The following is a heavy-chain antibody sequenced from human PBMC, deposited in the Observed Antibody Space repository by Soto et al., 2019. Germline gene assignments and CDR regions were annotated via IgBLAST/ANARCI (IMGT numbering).Heavy chain of an antibody. Sequence: PGGSLRLSCAASGFTFSNYWLNWVRQAPGKGLEWVANIQEYGNGKNYVDSVKGRFTIFRDNAQNSLLLQMNSLKTEDKAAYYCAPEAHAYYYDNNGPLGNWGQGTLVTVSS. J-gene: IGHJ4*02. CDR3: APEAHAYYYDNNGPLGN. CDR1: GFTFSNYW. D-gene: IGHD3-22*01. CDR2: IQEYGNGK. V-gene: IGHV3-7*03.